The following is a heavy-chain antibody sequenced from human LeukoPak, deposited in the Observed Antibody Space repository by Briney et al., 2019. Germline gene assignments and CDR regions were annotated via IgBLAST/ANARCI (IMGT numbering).Heavy chain of an antibody. CDR2: IYYSGST. Sequence: PSETLSLTCTVSGGSISSYYWSWIRQPPGKRLEWIGYIYYSGSTNYNPSLKSRVTISVDTSKNQFSLKLSSVTAADTAVYYCARVARVAAAGREYYFDYWGQGTLVTVSS. V-gene: IGHV4-59*01. J-gene: IGHJ4*02. CDR1: GGSISSYY. D-gene: IGHD6-13*01. CDR3: ARVARVAAAGREYYFDY.